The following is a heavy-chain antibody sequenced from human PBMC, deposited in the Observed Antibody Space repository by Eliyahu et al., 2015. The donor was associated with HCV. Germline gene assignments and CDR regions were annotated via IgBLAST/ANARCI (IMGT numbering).Heavy chain of an antibody. CDR3: ARDGVWFGEFTYYFDY. Sequence: EVQLVESGGGLVKPGGSLRLSCAASGFTFSSYSMNWVRQAPGKGLEWVSSISSSSSYIYYADSVKGRFTISRDNAKNSLYLQMNSLRAEDTAVYYCARDGVWFGEFTYYFDYWGQGTLVTVSS. V-gene: IGHV3-21*01. J-gene: IGHJ4*02. CDR2: ISSSSSYI. CDR1: GFTFSSYS. D-gene: IGHD3-10*01.